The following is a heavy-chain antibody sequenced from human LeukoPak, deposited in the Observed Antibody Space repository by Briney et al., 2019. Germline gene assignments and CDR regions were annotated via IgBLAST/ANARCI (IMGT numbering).Heavy chain of an antibody. V-gene: IGHV4-4*07. CDR1: GGSFSHYY. D-gene: IGHD1-7*01. CDR3: ARDTGWNYPFDY. Sequence: SETLSLTCTVSGGSFSHYYWSWIRQPAGKGLEWIGRIYTSGSTNYNPSLMRRVTMSVDTSRNQFSLKLSSVTAADTAVYYCARDTGWNYPFDYWGQGTLVTVSS. CDR2: IYTSGST. J-gene: IGHJ4*02.